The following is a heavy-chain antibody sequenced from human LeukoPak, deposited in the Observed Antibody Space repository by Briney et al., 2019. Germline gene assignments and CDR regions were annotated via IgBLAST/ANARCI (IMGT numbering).Heavy chain of an antibody. J-gene: IGHJ3*02. V-gene: IGHV1-8*01. CDR1: GGTFTSYD. CDR2: MNPNSGNT. Sequence: ASVKVSCKASGGTFTSYDINWVRQATGQGLEWMGWMNPNSGNTGYAQKFQGRVTMTRNTSISTAYMELSSLRSEDTAVYYCAREKKIAAAGSDAFDIWGQGTMVTVSS. CDR3: AREKKIAAAGSDAFDI. D-gene: IGHD6-13*01.